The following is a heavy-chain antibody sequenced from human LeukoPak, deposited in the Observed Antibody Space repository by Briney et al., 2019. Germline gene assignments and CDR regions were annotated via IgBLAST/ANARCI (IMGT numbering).Heavy chain of an antibody. CDR3: ARGLRYYGSGSYSY. CDR1: GGTFSSYT. V-gene: IGHV1-69*02. J-gene: IGHJ4*02. D-gene: IGHD3-10*01. CDR2: IIPILGIA. Sequence: ASVKVSCKASGGTFSSYTISWVRQAPGRGLEWMGRIIPILGIANYAQKFQGRVTITADKSTSTAYMELSSLRSEDTAVYYCARGLRYYGSGSYSYWGQGTLVTVSS.